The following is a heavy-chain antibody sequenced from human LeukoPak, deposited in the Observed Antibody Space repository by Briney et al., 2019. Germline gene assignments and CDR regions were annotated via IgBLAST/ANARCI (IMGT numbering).Heavy chain of an antibody. J-gene: IGHJ4*02. CDR2: IYYRGST. CDR1: GDSLSTSSYY. V-gene: IGHV4-39*01. Sequence: SETLSLTCTVSGDSLSTSSYYWGWIRQPPGKGLEWLGSIYYRGSTFSNPSLKSRVTISVDTSKNQFSLHLYSVTAADTAVFYCATSYYYDYRQIDYWGQGTLVTVSS. CDR3: ATSYYYDYRQIDY. D-gene: IGHD3-22*01.